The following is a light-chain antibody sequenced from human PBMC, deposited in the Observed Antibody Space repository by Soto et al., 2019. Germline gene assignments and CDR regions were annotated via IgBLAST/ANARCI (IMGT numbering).Light chain of an antibody. CDR2: GAS. CDR3: QQSYSTLIT. J-gene: IGKJ5*01. V-gene: IGKV1-39*01. Sequence: DIQMTQSPSSLSASVGDRVTITCRASQSISSYLNWYQQKPGKAPKLLIYGASSLQSVVPSRFSGSGSGTDFTLTISSLQPEEFATYYCQQSYSTLITFGQGTRREIK. CDR1: QSISSY.